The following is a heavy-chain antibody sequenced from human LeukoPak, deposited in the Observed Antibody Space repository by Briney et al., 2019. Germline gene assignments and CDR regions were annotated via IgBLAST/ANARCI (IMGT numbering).Heavy chain of an antibody. J-gene: IGHJ2*01. CDR3: TCSSGYISRYFDL. CDR1: GYTFTSYY. D-gene: IGHD3-22*01. Sequence: ASVKVSCKASGYTFTSYYMHWVRQAPGQGLEWMGIINPSGGSTSYAQKFHGRVTMTRDMSTSTVYMELSSLRSEDTAVYYCTCSSGYISRYFDLWGRGTLVTVSS. CDR2: INPSGGST. V-gene: IGHV1-46*01.